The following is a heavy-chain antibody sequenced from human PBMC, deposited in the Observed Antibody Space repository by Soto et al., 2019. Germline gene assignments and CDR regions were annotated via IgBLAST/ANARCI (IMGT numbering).Heavy chain of an antibody. Sequence: ASVKVSCKASGFSFTGYYIHWLRQAPGQGLEWMGWINAHSGGTEYAQKFQGRVTLTRDTSIATAYLTLTSLTSDDTALYYCAKDLTRQLAYWLDPWGQGTQVTSPQ. CDR2: INAHSGGT. D-gene: IGHD6-6*01. CDR3: AKDLTRQLAYWLDP. CDR1: GFSFTGYY. V-gene: IGHV1-2*02. J-gene: IGHJ5*02.